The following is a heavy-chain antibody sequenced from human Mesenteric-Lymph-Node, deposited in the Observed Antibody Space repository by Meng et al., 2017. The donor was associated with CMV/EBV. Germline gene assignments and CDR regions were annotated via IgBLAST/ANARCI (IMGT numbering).Heavy chain of an antibody. CDR3: ARPSKAAARAYYFDY. CDR2: IYPGDSDT. V-gene: IGHV5-51*01. J-gene: IGHJ4*02. Sequence: GESLKISCKGSGYSFTNFWIGWVRQMPGKGLEWMGIIYPGDSDTRYSTSFQGQVTISADKSVSTAYLQWSSLKASDSAMYYCARPSKAAARAYYFDYWGQGTVVTVSS. CDR1: GYSFTNFW. D-gene: IGHD5-18*01.